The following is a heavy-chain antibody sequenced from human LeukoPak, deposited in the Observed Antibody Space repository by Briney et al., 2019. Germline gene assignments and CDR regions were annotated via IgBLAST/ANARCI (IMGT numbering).Heavy chain of an antibody. D-gene: IGHD3-10*01. CDR3: AGGSGSYSTSPFDY. J-gene: IGHJ4*02. V-gene: IGHV1-2*02. CDR1: GYTFTGYY. CDR2: INPNSGGT. Sequence: GASVKVSCKASGYTFTGYYMHWVRQAPGQGLEWMGWINPNSGGTNYAQKFQGRVTMTRDTSISTAYMELSRLRPDDTAVYYCAGGSGSYSTSPFDYWGQGTLATVSS.